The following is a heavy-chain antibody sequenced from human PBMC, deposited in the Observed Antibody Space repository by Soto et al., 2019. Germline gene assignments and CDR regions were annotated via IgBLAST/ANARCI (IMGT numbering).Heavy chain of an antibody. V-gene: IGHV3-30-3*01. CDR3: GRDGNSSGWNELDF. CDR1: GFTYSSYA. Sequence: QVQLVESGGGVVQPGRSLRLSCAASGFTYSSYAMHWVRQAPAKGLEWVAVISYDGSNKYYADSVKGRFTISRDNSKSTRYLQMNSLTAEDTAVYYCGRDGNSSGWNELDFCGQGTLVSVSP. CDR2: ISYDGSNK. J-gene: IGHJ4*02. D-gene: IGHD6-19*01.